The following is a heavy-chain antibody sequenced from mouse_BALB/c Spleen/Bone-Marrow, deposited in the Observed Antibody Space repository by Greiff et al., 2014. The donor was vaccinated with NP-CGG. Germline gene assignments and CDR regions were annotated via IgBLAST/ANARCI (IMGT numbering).Heavy chain of an antibody. J-gene: IGHJ2*01. Sequence: QVQLQQPGAELVRPGASVKLSCKASGYTFTSYWINWVNQRPGQGLEWIGNIYPSDSYTNYNQKFKDKATLTVDKSSSTAYMQLSPPTSEASAVYSCKRGSYDLDYWGQATTLT. CDR2: IYPSDSYT. D-gene: IGHD2-3*01. CDR3: KRGSYDLDY. V-gene: IGHV1-69*02. CDR1: GYTFTSYW.